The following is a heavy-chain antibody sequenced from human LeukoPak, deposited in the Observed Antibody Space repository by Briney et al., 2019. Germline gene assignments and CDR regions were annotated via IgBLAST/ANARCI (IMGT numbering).Heavy chain of an antibody. CDR1: RFTFSSYG. D-gene: IGHD2-15*01. CDR2: ISYDGSNK. CDR3: AKGCYSGCY. V-gene: IGHV3-30*18. J-gene: IGHJ4*02. Sequence: GGSLRLSCAASRFTFSSYGMHWVRQAPGKGLEWVAVISYDGSNKYYADSVKGRFTISRDNSKNTLYLQMNSLRAEDAAVYYCAKGCYSGCYWGQGTLVTVSS.